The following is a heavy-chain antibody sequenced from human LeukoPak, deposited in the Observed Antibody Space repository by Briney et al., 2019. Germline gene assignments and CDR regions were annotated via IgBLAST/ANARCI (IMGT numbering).Heavy chain of an antibody. CDR3: ARATYYYDSSGYYEPLNWFDP. V-gene: IGHV1-69*13. CDR2: IIPIFGTA. Sequence: ASVTVSCKASGYTFTSYDINWVRQATGQGLEWMGGIIPIFGTANYAQKFQGRVTITADESTSTAYMELSSLRSEDTAVYYCARATYYYDSSGYYEPLNWFDPWGQGTLVTVSS. CDR1: GYTFTSYD. J-gene: IGHJ5*02. D-gene: IGHD3-22*01.